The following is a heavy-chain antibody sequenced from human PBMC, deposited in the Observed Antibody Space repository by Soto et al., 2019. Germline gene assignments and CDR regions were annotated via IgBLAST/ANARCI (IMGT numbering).Heavy chain of an antibody. V-gene: IGHV1-69*08. J-gene: IGHJ4*02. CDR1: GGTFSSYT. Sequence: QVQLVQSGAEVKKPGSSVKVSCKASGGTFSSYTISWVRQAPGQGLEWMGRIIPILGIANYAQKFQGRVTITADKSTSTAYMELSSLRSEDTAVYYCARDPHYYGSGSLDYWGQGTLVTVSS. D-gene: IGHD3-10*01. CDR2: IIPILGIA. CDR3: ARDPHYYGSGSLDY.